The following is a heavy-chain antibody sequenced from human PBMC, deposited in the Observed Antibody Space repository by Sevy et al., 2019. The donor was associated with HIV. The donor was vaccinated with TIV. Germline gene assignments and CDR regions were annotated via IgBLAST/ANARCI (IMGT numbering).Heavy chain of an antibody. CDR3: VTLYYYSSGSPRGWFDP. D-gene: IGHD3-10*01. V-gene: IGHV1-24*01. Sequence: ASVKVSCKVSGYSLTKLSMHWVRQAPGKGLEWMGGFDPEDGETIYAQKFQGRVTMTEDTSTDTAYMELSSLRSEDTAVYYTVTLYYYSSGSPRGWFDPWGQGSLVTVSS. CDR1: GYSLTKLS. J-gene: IGHJ5*02. CDR2: FDPEDGET.